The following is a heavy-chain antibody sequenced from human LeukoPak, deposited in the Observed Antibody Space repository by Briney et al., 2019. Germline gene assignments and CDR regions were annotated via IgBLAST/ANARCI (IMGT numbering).Heavy chain of an antibody. J-gene: IGHJ4*02. CDR1: GFTFSSYS. CDR3: ARDMYYDFWSGSTNFDY. D-gene: IGHD3-3*01. CDR2: SSSSSTI. Sequence: PGRSLRLSCAASGFTFSSYSMNWVRQPQGKGLDWVSYSSSSSTIYYADSEKGRFTISRDNAKNSLYLQMNSLRAEDTAVYYCARDMYYDFWSGSTNFDYWGQGTLVTVSS. V-gene: IGHV3-48*01.